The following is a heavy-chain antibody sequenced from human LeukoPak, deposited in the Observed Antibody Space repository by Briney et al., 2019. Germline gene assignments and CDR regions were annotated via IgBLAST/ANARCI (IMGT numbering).Heavy chain of an antibody. Sequence: GGSLRLSCAASGFTFTLSSYGMHWVRQAPGKGLEWVAVISYDGSNKYYADSVKGRFTISRDNSKNTLYLQMNSLRAEDTAVYYCAKTFSAMVRASPYYFDYWGQGTLVTVSS. CDR2: ISYDGSNK. CDR1: GFTFTLSSYG. V-gene: IGHV3-30*18. J-gene: IGHJ4*02. D-gene: IGHD5-18*01. CDR3: AKTFSAMVRASPYYFDY.